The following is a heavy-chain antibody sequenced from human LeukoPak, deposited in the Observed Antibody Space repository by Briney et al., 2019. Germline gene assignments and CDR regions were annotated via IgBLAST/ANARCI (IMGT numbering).Heavy chain of an antibody. V-gene: IGHV3-53*05. CDR1: GFTVSSNY. J-gene: IGHJ4*02. CDR3: ARGRSRDYELVY. CDR2: IYSGGST. Sequence: GGSLRLSCAASGFTVSSNYMSWVRQAPGKGLEWVSVIYSGGSTYYADSVKGRFTISRDNSKNTLYLQMNSLRAEDTAVYYCARGRSRDYELVYWGQGTLVTVSS. D-gene: IGHD4-17*01.